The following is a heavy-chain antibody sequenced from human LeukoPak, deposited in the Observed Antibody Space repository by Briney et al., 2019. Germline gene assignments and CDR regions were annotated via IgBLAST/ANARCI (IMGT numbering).Heavy chain of an antibody. CDR1: GLRLGSFW. CDR2: INQDGSEK. V-gene: IGHV3-7*01. J-gene: IGHJ4*02. D-gene: IGHD5-24*01. CDR3: ARERDGRFFDY. Sequence: GGSLRLSCAVSGLRLGSFWMSWVRQAPGKGLEWVANINQDGSEKYFVDSVRGRFTISRDNSKNSLHLQMNTLRAEDTAVYYCARERDGRFFDYWGQGTLVTVSS.